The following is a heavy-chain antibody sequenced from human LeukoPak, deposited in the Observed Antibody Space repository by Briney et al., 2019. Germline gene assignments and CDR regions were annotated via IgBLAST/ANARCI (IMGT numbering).Heavy chain of an antibody. V-gene: IGHV4-59*01. D-gene: IGHD4-11*01. CDR2: IYYSGST. Sequence: SETLSLTCTVSGGSINSYYWSWIRQPPGKGLEWIAYIYYSGSTNYNPSLKSRVTISVDTSKNQFSMKLSSVTAADTAVYFCARNNYVTHFYGLDVWGQGTTVTVSS. CDR3: ARNNYVTHFYGLDV. J-gene: IGHJ6*02. CDR1: GGSINSYY.